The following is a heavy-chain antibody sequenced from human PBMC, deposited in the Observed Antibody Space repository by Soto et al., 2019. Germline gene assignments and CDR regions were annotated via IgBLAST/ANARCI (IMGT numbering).Heavy chain of an antibody. CDR3: ARVGYFQH. J-gene: IGHJ4*02. CDR1: GYTFTNYG. V-gene: IGHV1-18*01. Sequence: QVQLVQSGAEVKKPGDSVRVSCKASGYTFTNYGIGWVRQAPGQGLEWMGWISANNGNTKYAQKLQGRVTMTTDASTSTAYMEQRRLRSDDAAVYYCARVGYFQHWGQGTLVTVSS. CDR2: ISANNGNT.